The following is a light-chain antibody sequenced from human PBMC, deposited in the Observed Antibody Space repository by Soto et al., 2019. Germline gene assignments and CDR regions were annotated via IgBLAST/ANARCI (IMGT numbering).Light chain of an antibody. CDR1: SSDVGSYNR. CDR2: DVS. J-gene: IGLJ1*01. Sequence: QSVLTQPPSVSGSPGQSVAIACNGTSSDVGSYNRVSWYQQPPGTAPKLMIYDVSNRPSGVPDRFSGSKSGNTASLTISGLQAEDEADYYCSSYTTSSTYVFGTGTKLTVL. CDR3: SSYTTSSTYV. V-gene: IGLV2-18*02.